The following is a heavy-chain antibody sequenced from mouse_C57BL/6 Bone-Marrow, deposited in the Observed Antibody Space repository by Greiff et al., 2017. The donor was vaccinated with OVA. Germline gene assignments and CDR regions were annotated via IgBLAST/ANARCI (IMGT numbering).Heavy chain of an antibody. CDR1: GFSLTSYA. Sequence: QVQLQQSGPGLVAPSQSLSITCTVSGFSLTSYAISWVRQPPGKGLEWLGVIWTGGGTNYNSALKSRLSISKDNSKSQVFLKMNSLQTDDTARYYCARNLYDYDPYYAMDYWGQGTSVTVSS. CDR2: IWTGGGT. J-gene: IGHJ4*01. V-gene: IGHV2-9-1*01. CDR3: ARNLYDYDPYYAMDY. D-gene: IGHD2-4*01.